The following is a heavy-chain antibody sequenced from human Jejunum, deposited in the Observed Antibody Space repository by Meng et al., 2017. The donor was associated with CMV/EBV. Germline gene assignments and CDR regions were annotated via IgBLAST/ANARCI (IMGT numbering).Heavy chain of an antibody. CDR2: INAYNGDT. J-gene: IGHJ4*02. CDR3: ARVEVGITSGDY. CDR1: GYTFTNYG. V-gene: IGHV1-18*01. D-gene: IGHD1-26*01. Sequence: QAQLVQSGXEVKKXXXSVKDSCKASGYTFTNYGITWVRQAPGQGLEWMGWINAYNGDTNYAQTLQGRVTMTTDTSTSTAYMELRSLRSDDTAVYYCARVEVGITSGDYWGQGTLVTVSS.